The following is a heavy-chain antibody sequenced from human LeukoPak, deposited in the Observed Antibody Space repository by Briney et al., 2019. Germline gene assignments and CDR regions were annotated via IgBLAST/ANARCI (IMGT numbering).Heavy chain of an antibody. CDR1: GYTFSSYG. Sequence: ASVKVSCTASGYTFSSYGISWVREAPGQGVERMGWISAYNGNTNYAQKLQGRVTMTTDTSTSTAYMELRSLRSDDTAVYYCARSPLTLNWFDPWGQGTLVTVSS. J-gene: IGHJ5*02. D-gene: IGHD2-21*02. CDR3: ARSPLTLNWFDP. V-gene: IGHV1-18*01. CDR2: ISAYNGNT.